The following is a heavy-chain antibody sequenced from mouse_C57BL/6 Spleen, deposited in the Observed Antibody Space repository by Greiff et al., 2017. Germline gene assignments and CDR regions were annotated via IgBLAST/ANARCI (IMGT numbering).Heavy chain of an antibody. J-gene: IGHJ4*01. CDR1: GYSITSGYY. CDR3: ARDSSNYVMDY. CDR2: ISYDGSN. D-gene: IGHD2-10*02. V-gene: IGHV3-6*01. Sequence: ESGPGLVKPSQSLSLTCSVTGYSITSGYYWNWIRQFPGNKLEWMGYISYDGSNNYNPSLKNRISITRDTSKNQFFLKLNSVTTEDTATYYCARDSSNYVMDYWGQGTSVTVSS.